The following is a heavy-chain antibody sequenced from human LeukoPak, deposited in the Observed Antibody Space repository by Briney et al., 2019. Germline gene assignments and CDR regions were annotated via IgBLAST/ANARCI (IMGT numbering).Heavy chain of an antibody. J-gene: IGHJ4*02. Sequence: GGSLRLSCAASGFTFSTFAMIWVRQPPGKGLEWVSSISSSSSYIYYADSVKGRFTISRDNAKNSLYLQMNSLRAEDTAVYYCARDLSSDYYGSGSPYWGQGTLVTVSS. CDR2: ISSSSSYI. V-gene: IGHV3-21*01. CDR3: ARDLSSDYYGSGSPY. CDR1: GFTFSTFA. D-gene: IGHD3-10*01.